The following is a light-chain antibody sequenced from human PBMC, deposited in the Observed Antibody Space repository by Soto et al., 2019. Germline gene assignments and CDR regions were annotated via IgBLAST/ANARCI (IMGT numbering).Light chain of an antibody. CDR3: QQYNSYPWT. V-gene: IGKV1-5*02. CDR1: QSVSDL. J-gene: IGKJ1*01. CDR2: GAS. Sequence: DIQMTQSPSTLSASVGDRVTIVCRASQSVSDLLAWFQQRPGKAPKVLIYGASSLESGVPSRFSGSGSGTEFTLTISSLQPEDFATYYCQQYNSYPWTFGQGTKVEIK.